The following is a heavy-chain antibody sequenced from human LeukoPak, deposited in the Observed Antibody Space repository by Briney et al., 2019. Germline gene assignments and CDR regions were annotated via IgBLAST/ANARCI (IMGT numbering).Heavy chain of an antibody. Sequence: GGSLRLSCAASGFTFSDYYMSWIRQAPGKGLEWVSYISSRSDYTYYADSVKGRFTVSRDNAKNTLYLQMSSLRAEDTAVYYCARVGAIVARLPHFDYWGQGTLVTVSS. CDR3: ARVGAIVARLPHFDY. J-gene: IGHJ4*02. D-gene: IGHD5-12*01. V-gene: IGHV3-11*06. CDR1: GFTFSDYY. CDR2: ISSRSDYT.